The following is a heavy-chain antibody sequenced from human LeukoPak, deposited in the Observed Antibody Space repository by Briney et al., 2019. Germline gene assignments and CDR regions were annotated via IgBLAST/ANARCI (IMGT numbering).Heavy chain of an antibody. V-gene: IGHV3-74*01. CDR1: GFTFSSYW. CDR3: ARSITMVRGVIIGLDY. Sequence: GGSLRLSCAASGFTFSSYWVHWVRQAPGKGLVWVSRINSDGSSTSYADSVKGRFTISRDNAKNTLYLQMNSLRAEDTAVYYCARSITMVRGVIIGLDYWGQGTLVTVSS. CDR2: INSDGSST. J-gene: IGHJ4*02. D-gene: IGHD3-10*01.